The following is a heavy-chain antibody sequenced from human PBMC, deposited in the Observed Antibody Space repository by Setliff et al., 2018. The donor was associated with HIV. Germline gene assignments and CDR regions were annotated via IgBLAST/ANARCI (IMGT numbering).Heavy chain of an antibody. V-gene: IGHV3-7*01. CDR2: IKGDGSET. CDR3: ARKFRPGHGVDV. CDR1: GFNFDVYG. Sequence: PGGSLRLSCAASGFNFDVYGMSWVRQAPGKRPEWVANIKGDGSETNYVDSVKGRFTIFRDNAKSSMYLQMNSLRVEDTAIYYCARKFRPGHGVDVWGQGTTVTVSS. J-gene: IGHJ6*02. D-gene: IGHD3-10*01.